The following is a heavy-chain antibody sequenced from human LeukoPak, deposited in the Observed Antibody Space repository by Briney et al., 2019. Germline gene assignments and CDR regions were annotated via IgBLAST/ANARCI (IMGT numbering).Heavy chain of an antibody. Sequence: SETLSLTCAVYGGSFSGYYWSWIRQPPGKGLEWIGEIYHGGSTNYNSSLKSRVTISIDTSKNQFSLKLSSVTAADTAVYYCARRTYDLWSGDYTGAIDIWGQGTMVTVSS. J-gene: IGHJ3*02. D-gene: IGHD3-3*01. CDR1: GGSFSGYY. CDR3: ARRTYDLWSGDYTGAIDI. CDR2: IYHGGST. V-gene: IGHV4-34*01.